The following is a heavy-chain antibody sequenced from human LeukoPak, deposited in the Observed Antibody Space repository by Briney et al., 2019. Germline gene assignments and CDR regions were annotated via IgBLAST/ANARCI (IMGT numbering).Heavy chain of an antibody. J-gene: IGHJ4*02. Sequence: SETLSLTCTVSGGSISSYYWSWIRQPPGKGLEYIGYIYYTGATNYNPSLKSRVTIPVDTSKNQFSLKMTSVTAADTAVYFCAKYGNSGWVIDNWGQGTLVTVSS. CDR3: AKYGNSGWVIDN. CDR2: IYYTGAT. CDR1: GGSISSYY. D-gene: IGHD6-19*01. V-gene: IGHV4-59*08.